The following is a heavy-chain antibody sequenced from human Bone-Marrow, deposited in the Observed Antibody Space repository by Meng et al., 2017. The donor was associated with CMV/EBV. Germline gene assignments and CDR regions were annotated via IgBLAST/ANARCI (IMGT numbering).Heavy chain of an antibody. CDR1: GFTFTNAW. V-gene: IGHV3-15*01. CDR3: TTDTSGSVY. J-gene: IGHJ4*02. D-gene: IGHD3-22*01. CDR2: IKSKTDGGTI. Sequence: GGSLRLSCAASGFTFTNAWMSWVRQAPGKGLEWVGRIKSKTDGGTIDYAAPVKARFTISRDDSKNTLYVQMNSLKTEDTAVYYCTTDTSGSVYWGQGTLVTVSS.